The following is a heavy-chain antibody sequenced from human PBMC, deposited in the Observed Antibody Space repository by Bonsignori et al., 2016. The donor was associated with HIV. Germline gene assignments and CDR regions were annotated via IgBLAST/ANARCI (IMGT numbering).Heavy chain of an antibody. Sequence: QVQVVQSVAEVKKPGASVKVSCKTSGYTFTDYYIAWVRQTPGQGLEWLGWVNPNSGGTKYAESLQGRVTMTSDTSTSTVSMELSSLRYDDTAVYYCARDGGYHGFDHWGQGTLVTVSS. D-gene: IGHD3-16*02. V-gene: IGHV1-2*02. J-gene: IGHJ4*02. CDR2: VNPNSGGT. CDR3: ARDGGYHGFDH. CDR1: GYTFTDYY.